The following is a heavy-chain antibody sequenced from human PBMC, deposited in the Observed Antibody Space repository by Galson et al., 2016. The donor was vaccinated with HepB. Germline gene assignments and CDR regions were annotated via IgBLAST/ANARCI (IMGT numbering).Heavy chain of an antibody. V-gene: IGHV5-51*01. CDR1: GYIFTTYW. J-gene: IGHJ5*02. CDR2: IHPSDSQT. D-gene: IGHD2/OR15-2a*01. Sequence: QSGAEVKKPGDSLKISCKASGYIFTTYWIAWVRQMSGKGLEWMGIIHPSDSQTRYSPSFQGQVTISADKSITTAYLQWSSLKASDTAIYYCARQESLTLLRGGWSWFDPWGPGTLVIVSS. CDR3: ARQESLTLLRGGWSWFDP.